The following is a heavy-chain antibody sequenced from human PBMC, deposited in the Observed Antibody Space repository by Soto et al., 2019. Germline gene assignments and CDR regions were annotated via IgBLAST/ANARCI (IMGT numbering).Heavy chain of an antibody. CDR3: AREGLVLVPTTVNSDYYYYAMDV. CDR1: GYTFTSYY. Sequence: ASVKVSCKASGYTFTSYYMNWLRQAPGQVLEWMGIINPSGATTNYAQKFQGRVTMTADESTSTAYMELSSLRSEDTAVYYRAREGLVLVPTTVNSDYYYYAMDVWGQGTTVTVSS. D-gene: IGHD2-2*01. CDR2: INPSGATT. J-gene: IGHJ6*02. V-gene: IGHV1-46*01.